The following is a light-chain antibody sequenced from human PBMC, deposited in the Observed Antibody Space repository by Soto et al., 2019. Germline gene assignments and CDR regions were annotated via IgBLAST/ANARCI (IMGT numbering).Light chain of an antibody. CDR1: SNDIGTYEY. J-gene: IGLJ1*01. V-gene: IGLV2-14*01. Sequence: QSVLTQPSSVSGSPGQSITISCTGSSNDIGTYEYVSWHQHHPGRAPKLIIFGVNDRPSGISDRFSGSKSGNTASLTIFGLQLEDEAVYYCSSYTTGSTLPWXFGTGTKVTV. CDR2: GVN. CDR3: SSYTTGSTLPWX.